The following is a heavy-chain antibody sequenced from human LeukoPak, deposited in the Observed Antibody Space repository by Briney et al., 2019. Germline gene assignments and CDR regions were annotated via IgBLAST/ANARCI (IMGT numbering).Heavy chain of an antibody. CDR1: GFTFSNTG. CDR3: TTGLRGAVTN. J-gene: IGHJ4*02. V-gene: IGHV3-15*01. CDR2: IKSKTDGGTT. D-gene: IGHD1-26*01. Sequence: GGSLRLSRAAAGFTFSNTGMGWVRQAPGKGLEWGGRIKSKTDGGTTDYAAPVKGRFTIPRDDSKNTLYLQMNSLKTEDTAVYYCTTGLRGAVTNWGLGTLVTVSS.